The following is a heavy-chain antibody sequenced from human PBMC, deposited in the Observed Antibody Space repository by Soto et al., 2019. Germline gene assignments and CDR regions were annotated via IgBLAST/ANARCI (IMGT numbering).Heavy chain of an antibody. J-gene: IGHJ4*02. D-gene: IGHD3-22*01. V-gene: IGHV2-26*01. CDR3: ARTVTYYYYSSGYYFPDY. Sequence: QVTLKESGPVLVKPTETLTLTCTVSGFSLSNARMGVSWIRQPPGKALEWLAHIFSNDEKSYITSLKSRLTISKDTSKSQVVLTMTNMDPVDTATYYCARTVTYYYYSSGYYFPDYWGQGTLVTVSS. CDR1: GFSLSNARMG. CDR2: IFSNDEK.